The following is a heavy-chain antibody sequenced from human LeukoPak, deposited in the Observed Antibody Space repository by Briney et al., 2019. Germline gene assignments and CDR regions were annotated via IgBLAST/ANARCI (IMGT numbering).Heavy chain of an antibody. CDR2: INSDGSST. CDR3: ARSAYDSSGYYHDAFDI. V-gene: IGHV3-74*01. CDR1: GFTFSSYW. Sequence: GGTLRLSCAASGFTFSSYWMHWVRQAPGKGLVWVSRINSDGSSTSYADSVKGRFTISRDNAKNTLYLQMNSLRAEDTAVYYCARSAYDSSGYYHDAFDIWGQGTMVTVSS. D-gene: IGHD3-22*01. J-gene: IGHJ3*02.